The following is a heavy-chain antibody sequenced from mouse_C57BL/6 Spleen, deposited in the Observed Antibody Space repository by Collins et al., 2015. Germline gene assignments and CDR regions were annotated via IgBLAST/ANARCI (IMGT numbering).Heavy chain of an antibody. J-gene: IGHJ2*01. Sequence: LQQPGSELVRPGASVKLSCKASGYTFTSYWMHWVKQRPGQGLEWIGNIYPGSGSTNYDEKFKSKATPTVDTSSSTAYMQLSSLTSEDSAVYYCTRIPDFDYWGQGTTLTVSS. CDR2: IYPGSGST. CDR3: TRIPDFDY. V-gene: IGHV1S22*01. CDR1: GYTFTSYW.